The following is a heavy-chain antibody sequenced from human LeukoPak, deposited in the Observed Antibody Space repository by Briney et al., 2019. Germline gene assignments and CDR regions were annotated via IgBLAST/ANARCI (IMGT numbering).Heavy chain of an antibody. CDR3: ARGEYYYDSSAIAY. J-gene: IGHJ4*02. D-gene: IGHD3-22*01. CDR1: GGTFSSYA. V-gene: IGHV1-69*04. CDR2: IIPILGIA. Sequence: SVKVSCKASGGTFSSYAISWVRQAPGQGLEWMGRIIPILGIANYAQKFQGRVTITADKSTSTAYMELSSLRSEDTALYYCARGEYYYDSSAIAYWGQGPLVAVSS.